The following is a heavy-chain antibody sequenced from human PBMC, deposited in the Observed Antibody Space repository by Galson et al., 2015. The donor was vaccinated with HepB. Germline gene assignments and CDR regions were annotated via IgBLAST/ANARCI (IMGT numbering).Heavy chain of an antibody. CDR1: GYTFNSYG. Sequence: SVKVSCKASGYTFNSYGISWVRQAPGQGLEWMGWISAYNGNTNYAQKLKGRVTMTTDTSTSTAYMELRSLRSDDTAVYYCARDRWFGELSIGGYWGQGTLVTVSS. CDR3: ARDRWFGELSIGGY. J-gene: IGHJ4*02. D-gene: IGHD3-10*01. V-gene: IGHV1-18*04. CDR2: ISAYNGNT.